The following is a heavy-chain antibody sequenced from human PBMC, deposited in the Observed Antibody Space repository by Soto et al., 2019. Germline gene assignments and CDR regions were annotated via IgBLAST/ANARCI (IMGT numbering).Heavy chain of an antibody. V-gene: IGHV1-18*01. CDR3: ANLVQRDRIFGVVTASDY. CDR1: GYTFTSYG. D-gene: IGHD3-3*01. CDR2: ISAYNGNT. Sequence: VKVSCKASGYTFTSYGISWVRQAPGQGLEWMGWISAYNGNTNYAQKLQGRVTMTTDTSTSTAYMELRSLRAEDTAVYYCANLVQRDRIFGVVTASDYGGQGTLVTVSS. J-gene: IGHJ4*02.